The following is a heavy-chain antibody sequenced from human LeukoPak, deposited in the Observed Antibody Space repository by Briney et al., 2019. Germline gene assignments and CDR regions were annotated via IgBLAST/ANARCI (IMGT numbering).Heavy chain of an antibody. CDR2: INADGSSI. V-gene: IGHV3-74*01. Sequence: PGGSLRLSCAASGFTFSSYWMHWVRQGPGKGLVWVSRINADGSSISYADSVKGRFTISRDNAKNTLYLQMNSLRADDTAVYYCARDWVRSSCTDWGQGTLVTVSS. CDR3: ARDWVRSSCTD. CDR1: GFTFSSYW. J-gene: IGHJ4*02. D-gene: IGHD6-13*01.